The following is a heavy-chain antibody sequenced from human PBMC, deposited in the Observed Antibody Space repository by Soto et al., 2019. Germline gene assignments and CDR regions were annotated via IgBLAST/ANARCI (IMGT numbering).Heavy chain of an antibody. CDR3: ARARLRAVYAFDI. J-gene: IGHJ3*02. CDR1: GGSVSSGAYS. Sequence: SETLSLTCTVSGGSVSSGAYSWTWIRQRQGKGLECIVYICYSVMTYYSPSLKSRLSISLDTAKNQFSLRLSSVTAADTAMYYCARARLRAVYAFDIWGQGTMVTVSS. V-gene: IGHV4-31*03. CDR2: ICYSVMT. D-gene: IGHD5-12*01.